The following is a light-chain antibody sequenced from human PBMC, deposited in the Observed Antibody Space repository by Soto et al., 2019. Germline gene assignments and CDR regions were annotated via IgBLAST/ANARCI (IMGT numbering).Light chain of an antibody. Sequence: EIVMTQSPATLSVSPGERGTLSCRASQSVSSNFAWYQQKPGHTPRLLIYDASTRATGIPARFSGSGSGTEFTLTISSLQSEDFATYYCQHCDYLPIFGPGTTVDFK. V-gene: IGKV3-15*01. J-gene: IGKJ3*01. CDR2: DAS. CDR3: QHCDYLPI. CDR1: QSVSSN.